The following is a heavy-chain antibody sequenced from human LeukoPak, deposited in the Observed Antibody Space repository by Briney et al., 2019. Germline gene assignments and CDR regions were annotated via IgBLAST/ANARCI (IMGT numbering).Heavy chain of an antibody. V-gene: IGHV1-46*01. D-gene: IGHD3/OR15-3a*01. CDR1: GYTFTSYY. CDR3: ARVFLYDFRILRATSDY. CDR2: INPSGGST. J-gene: IGHJ4*02. Sequence: ASVKVSCKASGYTFTSYYMHWVRQAPGQGLEWMGIINPSGGSTSYAQKFQGRVTMTRDTSISTAYMELSRLTSDDTAVYFCARVFLYDFRILRATSDYWGQGTLVTVSS.